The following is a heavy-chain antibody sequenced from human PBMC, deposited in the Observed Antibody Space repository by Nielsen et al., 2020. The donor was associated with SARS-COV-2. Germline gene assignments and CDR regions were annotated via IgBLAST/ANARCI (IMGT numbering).Heavy chain of an antibody. CDR3: ARGGLVVVDSFDY. D-gene: IGHD2-15*01. J-gene: IGHJ4*02. Sequence: ASVNVPCKTSGYTFTSHYVHWVRQAPGQGLEWMGLINSSGGRTIYAQMFQGRVTVTRDTSTSTVYMELSSLRSEDTAVYYCARGGLVVVDSFDYWGQGTLVTVSS. V-gene: IGHV1-46*01. CDR2: INSSGGRT. CDR1: GYTFTSHY.